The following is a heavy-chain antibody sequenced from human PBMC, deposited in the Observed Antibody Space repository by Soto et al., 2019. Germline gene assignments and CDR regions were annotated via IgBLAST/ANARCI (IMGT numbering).Heavy chain of an antibody. CDR3: ARDRYYYDSSGYPA. CDR1: GYSITSGYY. CDR2: IYHSGST. J-gene: IGHJ4*02. Sequence: SGTLSLTCAVSGYSITSGYYWGWIRQPPGKGLEWIGSIYHSGSTYDNPPLKSRVTISVDTSKNQFSLKLSSVNAADTAVYYCARDRYYYDSSGYPAWGQGTLVTVSS. D-gene: IGHD3-22*01. V-gene: IGHV4-38-2*02.